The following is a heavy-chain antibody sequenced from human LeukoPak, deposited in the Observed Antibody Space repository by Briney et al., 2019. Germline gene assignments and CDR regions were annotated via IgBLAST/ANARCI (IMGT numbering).Heavy chain of an antibody. CDR3: AKDVGPGGSGYYYIDY. CDR1: GFTFDDYA. D-gene: IGHD3-22*01. CDR2: ISWNSGSI. J-gene: IGHJ4*02. V-gene: IGHV3-9*01. Sequence: GGSLRLSCAASGFTFDDYAMHWVRQAPGKGLEWVSGISWNSGSIGYADSVKGRFTISRDNAKNSLYLQMNSLRAEDTALYYCAKDVGPGGSGYYYIDYWGQGTLVTVSS.